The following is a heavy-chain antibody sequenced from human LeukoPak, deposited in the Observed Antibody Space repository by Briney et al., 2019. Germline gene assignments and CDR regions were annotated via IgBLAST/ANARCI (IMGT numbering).Heavy chain of an antibody. CDR2: IDHTGIT. D-gene: IGHD3-22*01. V-gene: IGHV4-59*12. J-gene: IGHJ3*02. CDR1: DDSITLYY. Sequence: SETLSLTCTVSDDSITLYYWSWIRQPPGKGLEWIGYIDHTGITNYNPSLKSRVTISVDTSKNQFSLELSSVTAADTAVYYCARVTYYYDSSGAFDIWGQGTMVTVSS. CDR3: ARVTYYYDSSGAFDI.